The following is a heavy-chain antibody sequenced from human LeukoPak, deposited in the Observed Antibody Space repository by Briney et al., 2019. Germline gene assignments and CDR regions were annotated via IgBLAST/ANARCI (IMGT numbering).Heavy chain of an antibody. J-gene: IGHJ4*02. CDR3: ASNNCSSTSCYLGYFDY. V-gene: IGHV4-39*01. D-gene: IGHD2-2*01. Sequence: SETLSLTCTVSGGSISCSSYYWGWIRQPPGKGLEWIGSIYYSGSTYYNPSLKSRVTISVDTSKNQFSLKLSSVTAADTAVYYCASNNCSSTSCYLGYFDYWGQGTLVTVSS. CDR2: IYYSGST. CDR1: GGSISCSSYY.